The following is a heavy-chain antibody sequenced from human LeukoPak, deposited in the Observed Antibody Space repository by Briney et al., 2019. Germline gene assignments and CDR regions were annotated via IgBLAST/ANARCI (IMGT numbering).Heavy chain of an antibody. CDR3: VGLSYTYIPI. V-gene: IGHV6-1*01. D-gene: IGHD5-18*01. CDR1: GDSVSSNSAA. CDR2: TYYRSKWYN. Sequence: SQTLSLTCAISGDSVSSNSAAWSWIRQSPSRGLEWLGRTYYRSKWYNEYALSVKSRITINPDTSKNHFSLQLNSVTPEDTAVYYCVGLSYTYIPIWGQGTLVTVSS. J-gene: IGHJ4*02.